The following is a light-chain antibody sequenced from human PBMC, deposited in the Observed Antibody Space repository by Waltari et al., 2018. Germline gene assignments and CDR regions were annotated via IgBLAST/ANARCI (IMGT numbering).Light chain of an antibody. J-gene: IGLJ2*01. CDR2: DVD. CDR3: CSYAGRYTSV. V-gene: IGLV2-11*01. CDR1: SIDIGGDKY. Sequence: QSALTQPRPVSGSAAQSLTLSCTGTSIDIGGDKYAPWYHQHPAKAPNLVIYDVDKRPSGVPDRFSGSKAGNTASLTISGLQTDDDADYYCCSYAGRYTSVFGRGTRVTVL.